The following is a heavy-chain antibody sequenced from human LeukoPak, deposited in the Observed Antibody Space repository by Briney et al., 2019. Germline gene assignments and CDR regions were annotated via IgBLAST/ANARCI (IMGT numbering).Heavy chain of an antibody. D-gene: IGHD1-26*01. CDR2: FDPEDGET. CDR3: ATQDGMGGSYLGEMGFDY. CDR1: GYTLTELS. V-gene: IGHV1-24*01. J-gene: IGHJ4*02. Sequence: ASVTVSCKVSGYTLTELSMHWVRQAPGKGLEWMGGFDPEDGETIYAQKFQGRVTMTEDTSTDTAYMELSSLRSEDTAVYYCATQDGMGGSYLGEMGFDYWGQGTLVTVSS.